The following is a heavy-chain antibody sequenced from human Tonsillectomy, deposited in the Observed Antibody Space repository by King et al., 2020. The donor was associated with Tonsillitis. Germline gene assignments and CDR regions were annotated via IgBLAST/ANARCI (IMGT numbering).Heavy chain of an antibody. CDR2: IYPGDSDT. CDR1: GYSFTSYW. D-gene: IGHD3-22*01. V-gene: IGHV5-51*01. J-gene: IGHJ3*02. CDR3: ARQRRYYYDSSAYQI. Sequence: DVQLVESGAEVKKPGESLKISCKGSGYSFTSYWIGWVRQMPGKGLEWMGIIYPGDSDTRYSPSFQGQVTISADKSISTAYLQWSSLKASDTAMYYCARQRRYYYDSSAYQIWGQGTMVTVSS.